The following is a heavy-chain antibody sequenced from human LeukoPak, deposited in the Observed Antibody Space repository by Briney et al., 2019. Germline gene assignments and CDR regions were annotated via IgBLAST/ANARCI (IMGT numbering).Heavy chain of an antibody. V-gene: IGHV4-4*07. D-gene: IGHD1/OR15-1a*01. CDR3: ARERGNWNSFDY. Sequence: SETLSLTCTVSGGSISRYYWSWIRQPAGKGLEWIGRIYTSGSTSYDPSLKSRVTISVDKPKNQFSLKLSSVTAADTAVYYCARERGNWNSFDYWGQGTLVTVSS. CDR2: IYTSGST. CDR1: GGSISRYY. J-gene: IGHJ4*02.